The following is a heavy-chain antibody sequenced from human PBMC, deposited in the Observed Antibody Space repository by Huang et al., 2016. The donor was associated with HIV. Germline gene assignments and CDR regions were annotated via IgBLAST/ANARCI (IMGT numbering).Heavy chain of an antibody. CDR3: AAGVVPAADYYYYYGMDV. D-gene: IGHD2-2*01. Sequence: QVQLVQSGAEVKKPGDSVKVSCKASGYTFTGYYMHWVRQAPGQGLEWMGWINPNSGGTNYAQKFQGRVTMTRDTSISTAYMELSRLRSDDTAVYYCAAGVVPAADYYYYYGMDVWGQGTTVTVSS. CDR2: INPNSGGT. CDR1: GYTFTGYY. V-gene: IGHV1-2*02. J-gene: IGHJ6*02.